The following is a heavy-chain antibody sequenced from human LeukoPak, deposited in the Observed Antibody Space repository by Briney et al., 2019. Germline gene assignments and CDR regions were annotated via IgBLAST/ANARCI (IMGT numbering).Heavy chain of an antibody. V-gene: IGHV4-30-2*01. J-gene: IGHJ2*01. CDR2: IYHSGST. D-gene: IGHD2-2*01. CDR3: ASPAGCSSTSCRYWYFDL. CDR1: GGSISGGGYY. Sequence: SETLSLTCTVSGGSISGGGYYWSWIRQPPGKGLEWIGYIYHSGSTYYNPSLKSRVTISVDRSKNQFSLKLSSVTAADTAVYYCASPAGCSSTSCRYWYFDLWGRGTLVTVSS.